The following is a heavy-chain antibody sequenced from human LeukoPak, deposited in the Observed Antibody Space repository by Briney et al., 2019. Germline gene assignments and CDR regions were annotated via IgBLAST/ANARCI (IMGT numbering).Heavy chain of an antibody. CDR3: TTLYYYDTTGYYWRGFDY. J-gene: IGHJ4*02. V-gene: IGHV4-4*02. CDR2: IYHSGNT. CDR1: GGSISNSNW. D-gene: IGHD3-22*01. Sequence: SETLSLTCAVSGGSISNSNWWSWVRQPPGKGLEWIGEIYHSGNTNYNPSLKSRVTITVDTSKNQFSLELNSVTAADTALYFCTTLYYYDTTGYYWRGFDYWGQGALVTVSS.